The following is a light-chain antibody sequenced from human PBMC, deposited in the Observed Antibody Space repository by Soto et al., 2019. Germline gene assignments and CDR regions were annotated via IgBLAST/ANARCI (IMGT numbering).Light chain of an antibody. J-gene: IGKJ1*01. CDR2: AAS. Sequence: DIQMTQSPSSLSASIGDRVTITCRASQSINNYLHWYQQKPGKAPKVMIYAASTLQSGVPSRFSGSGSGTDFTLIISSLQPEDFATYYCQQSYKTPWTFVQGTKVEIK. CDR1: QSINNY. CDR3: QQSYKTPWT. V-gene: IGKV1-39*01.